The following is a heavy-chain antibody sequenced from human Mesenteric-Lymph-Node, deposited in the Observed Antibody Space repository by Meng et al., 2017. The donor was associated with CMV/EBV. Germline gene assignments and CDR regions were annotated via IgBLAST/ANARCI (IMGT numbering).Heavy chain of an antibody. J-gene: IGHJ4*02. CDR2: INSDGTST. D-gene: IGHD2-2*01. CDR1: GFTFITYW. CDR3: AKGSSSSCYSTVGY. Sequence: GESLKISCAASGFTFITYWMHWVRQAPGKGLVWVSRINSDGTSTSYADSVRGRFTISRDNAKNSLYLQMNSLRVEDTALYYCAKGSSSSCYSTVGYWGQGTLVTVSS. V-gene: IGHV3-74*01.